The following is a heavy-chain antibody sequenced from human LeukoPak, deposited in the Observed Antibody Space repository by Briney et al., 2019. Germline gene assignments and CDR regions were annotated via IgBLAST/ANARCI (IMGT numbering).Heavy chain of an antibody. CDR1: GGSMTNYY. Sequence: SETLSLTCAVSGGSMTNYYWAWIRQPPGKGLEWIGYIYYSGSTNYNPSLKSRLTISVDTSKNRFSLRLSSVTAADTAVYYCARLRGNYFPDYWGQGTLVTVSS. D-gene: IGHD4-11*01. J-gene: IGHJ4*02. V-gene: IGHV4-59*01. CDR3: ARLRGNYFPDY. CDR2: IYYSGST.